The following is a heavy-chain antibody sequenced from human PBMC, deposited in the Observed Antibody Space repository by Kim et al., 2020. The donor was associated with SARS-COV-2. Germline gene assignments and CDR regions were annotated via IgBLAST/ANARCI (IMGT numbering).Heavy chain of an antibody. CDR2: FDPEDGET. D-gene: IGHD6-19*01. V-gene: IGHV1-24*01. Sequence: ASVKVSCKVSGYTLTELSMHWVRQAPGKGLEWMGGFDPEDGETIYAQKFQGRVTMTEDTSTDTAYMELSSLRSEDTAVYYCATLPVGAGYYYYGMDVWGQGTTVTVSS. CDR3: ATLPVGAGYYYYGMDV. CDR1: GYTLTELS. J-gene: IGHJ6*02.